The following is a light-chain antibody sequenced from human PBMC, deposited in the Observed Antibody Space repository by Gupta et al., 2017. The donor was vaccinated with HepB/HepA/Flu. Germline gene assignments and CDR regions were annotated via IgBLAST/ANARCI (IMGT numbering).Light chain of an antibody. CDR3: AAWDDSLNGWV. CDR2: SNN. J-gene: IGLJ3*02. Sequence: QSVLTHPPSASGTPGQRVTISCSGSSYNSRGNAVRWYQQLPGTAPTLLIYSNNQRPSGVPDRFSGSKSGTSASLAISGLQSEDEADYYCAAWDDSLNGWVFGGGTKLTVL. CDR1: SYNSRGNA. V-gene: IGLV1-44*01.